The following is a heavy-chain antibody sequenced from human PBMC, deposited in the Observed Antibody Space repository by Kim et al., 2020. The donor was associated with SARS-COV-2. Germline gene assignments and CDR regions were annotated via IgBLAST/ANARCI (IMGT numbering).Heavy chain of an antibody. D-gene: IGHD6-25*01. CDR1: GFTVSSNY. J-gene: IGHJ4*02. V-gene: IGHV3-53*01. Sequence: GGSLRLSCTASGFTVSSNYMTWVRQAPGKGLEWVSVIFFAGGTYYADSVKGRFTISRDNSKNTVSLQMNSLRAEDTAVYYCARGSRPRREFDFWGQGTLV. CDR3: ARGSRPRREFDF. CDR2: IFFAGGT.